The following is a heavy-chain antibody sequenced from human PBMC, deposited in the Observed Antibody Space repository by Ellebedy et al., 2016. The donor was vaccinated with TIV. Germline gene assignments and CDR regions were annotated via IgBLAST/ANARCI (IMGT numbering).Heavy chain of an antibody. Sequence: GGSLRLSCAASGFTFSDYYMSWIRQAPGKGLEWLSYISSSGSTIYYADSVKGRFTISRDNAKDSLYLQMNSLRAEDTAVYYCARHYYDSSGDPDAFDIWGQGTMVTVSS. V-gene: IGHV3-11*04. CDR2: ISSSGSTI. D-gene: IGHD3-22*01. CDR1: GFTFSDYY. CDR3: ARHYYDSSGDPDAFDI. J-gene: IGHJ3*02.